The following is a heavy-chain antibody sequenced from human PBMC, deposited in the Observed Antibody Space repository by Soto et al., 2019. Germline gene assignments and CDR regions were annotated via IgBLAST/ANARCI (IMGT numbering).Heavy chain of an antibody. Sequence: PSETLSLTCAVYGGSFSGYYWSWIRQPPGKGLEWIGEINHSGSTNYNPSLKSRVTISVDTSKNQFSLKLSSVTAADTAVYYCARGHDFWSGYYKNWFDPWGQGTLVTVSS. CDR1: GGSFSGYY. D-gene: IGHD3-3*01. CDR3: ARGHDFWSGYYKNWFDP. V-gene: IGHV4-34*01. CDR2: INHSGST. J-gene: IGHJ5*02.